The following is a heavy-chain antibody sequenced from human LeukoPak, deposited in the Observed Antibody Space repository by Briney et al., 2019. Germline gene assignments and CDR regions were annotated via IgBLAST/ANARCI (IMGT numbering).Heavy chain of an antibody. D-gene: IGHD3-22*01. CDR3: ARQTYDSSGYYYLRVDYFDY. CDR1: GGSFSGYY. Sequence: SETLSLTCAVYGGSFSGYYWSWIRQPPGKGLEWIGEINHSRSTNYNPSLKSRVTISVDTSKNQFSLKLSSVTAADTAVYYCARQTYDSSGYYYLRVDYFDYWGQGTLVTVSS. V-gene: IGHV4-34*01. J-gene: IGHJ4*02. CDR2: INHSRST.